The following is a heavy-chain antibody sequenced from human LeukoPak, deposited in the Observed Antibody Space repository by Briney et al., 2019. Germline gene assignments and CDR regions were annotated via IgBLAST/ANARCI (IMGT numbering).Heavy chain of an antibody. Sequence: SETLSLTCTVSGGSISSSSYYWGWIRQPPGKGLEWIGSIYYSGSTYYNPSLKSRVTISVDTSKNQFSLKLSSVTAADTAVYYCARAVGGNDVVDYWGRGTLVTVSS. CDR3: ARAVGGNDVVDY. J-gene: IGHJ4*02. D-gene: IGHD4-23*01. CDR1: GGSISSSSYY. V-gene: IGHV4-39*07. CDR2: IYYSGST.